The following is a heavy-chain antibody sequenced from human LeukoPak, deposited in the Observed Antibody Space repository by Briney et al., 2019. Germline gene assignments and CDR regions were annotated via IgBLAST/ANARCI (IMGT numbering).Heavy chain of an antibody. Sequence: PSETLSLTCTVSGGSISSGSYYWSWIRLPPGKGLEWIGSIYYSGSTYYNPPLKSRVTISVDTSKNQFSLKLTSVTAADTAVYYCARGRGYSYGQNWFDPWGQGTLVTVSS. CDR1: GGSISSGSYY. CDR3: ARGRGYSYGQNWFDP. V-gene: IGHV4-39*01. J-gene: IGHJ5*02. CDR2: IYYSGST. D-gene: IGHD5-18*01.